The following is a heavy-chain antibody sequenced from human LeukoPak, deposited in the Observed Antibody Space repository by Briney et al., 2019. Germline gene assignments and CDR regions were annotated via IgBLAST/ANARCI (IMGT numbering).Heavy chain of an antibody. CDR2: IYYSGNT. V-gene: IGHV4-31*03. CDR3: ARASHCSGGSCYPGYYYFRMDV. J-gene: IGHJ6*02. D-gene: IGHD2-15*01. Sequence: SQSLSLTCTVPSDSISSGAYDSGWLRRPPGNGLEWIGHIYYSGNTYYHPSLRSRVTISVDTSKNQFSLKLSSVTAADTAVYYCARASHCSGGSCYPGYYYFRMDVWGQGTTVTVSS. CDR1: SDSISSGAYD.